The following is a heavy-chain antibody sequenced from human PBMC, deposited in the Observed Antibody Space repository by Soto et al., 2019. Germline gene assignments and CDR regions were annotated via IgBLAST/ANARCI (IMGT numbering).Heavy chain of an antibody. CDR1: GFTFSSYA. D-gene: IGHD1-26*01. V-gene: IGHV3-30-3*01. Sequence: QVQLVESGGGVVQPGRSLRLSCAASGFTFSSYAMHWVRQAPGKGLEWVAVISYDGSNKYYADSVKGRFTISRDNSKNTLYLQMNSLRAEDTAVYYCARSVLGHHTRSGTVDYWGQGTLVTVSS. CDR3: ARSVLGHHTRSGTVDY. J-gene: IGHJ4*02. CDR2: ISYDGSNK.